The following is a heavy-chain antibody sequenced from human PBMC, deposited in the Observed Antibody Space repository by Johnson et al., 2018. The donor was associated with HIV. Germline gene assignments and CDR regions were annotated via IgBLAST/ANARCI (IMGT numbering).Heavy chain of an antibody. J-gene: IGHJ3*02. CDR2: ISYDGSNK. Sequence: QVQLVESGGGVVQPGRSLRLSCAASGFTFSSYGMHWVRQAPGKGLEWVAVISYDGSNKYYADSVKGRFTISRDNSKNTLYLQMNRLRAEDTAVYYCAKERVGGLGGGADAFDIWGQGTRVSVSS. D-gene: IGHD3-16*01. V-gene: IGHV3-30*18. CDR1: GFTFSSYG. CDR3: AKERVGGLGGGADAFDI.